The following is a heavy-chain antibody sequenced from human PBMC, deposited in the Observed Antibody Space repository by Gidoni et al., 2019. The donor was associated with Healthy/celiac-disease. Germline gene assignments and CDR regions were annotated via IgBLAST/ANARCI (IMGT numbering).Heavy chain of an antibody. Sequence: EGQLLESGGGLVQPGGSLRLSCAASGFTFSSYAMRWVRQAPGKGLEWVSAICGSGGSTYYADSVKGRFTISRDNSKNTRYLQMNSLRAEDTAVYYCAKDYLGWFDPWGQGTLVTVSS. V-gene: IGHV3-23*01. CDR1: GFTFSSYA. CDR2: ICGSGGST. D-gene: IGHD2-21*01. CDR3: AKDYLGWFDP. J-gene: IGHJ5*02.